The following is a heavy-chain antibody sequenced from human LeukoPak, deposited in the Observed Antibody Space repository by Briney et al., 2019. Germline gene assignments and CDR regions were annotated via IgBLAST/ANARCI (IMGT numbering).Heavy chain of an antibody. J-gene: IGHJ6*02. CDR3: ARFGIGLYYYYGMDV. Sequence: ASVKVSCKASGYTFTSYDINWVRQATGQGLEWMGWMNPNSGNTGYAQKFQGRVTMTRNTSISTAYMELRSLRSEDTAVYYCARFGIGLYYYYGMDVWGQGTTVTVSS. V-gene: IGHV1-8*01. CDR1: GYTFTSYD. CDR2: MNPNSGNT. D-gene: IGHD1-14*01.